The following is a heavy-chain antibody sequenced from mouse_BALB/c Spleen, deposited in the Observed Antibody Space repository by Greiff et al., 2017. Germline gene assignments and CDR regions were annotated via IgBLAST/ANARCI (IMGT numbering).Heavy chain of an antibody. J-gene: IGHJ2*01. V-gene: IGHV1-87*01. CDR3: ARSGTATYY. CDR2: IYPGDGDT. D-gene: IGHD1-2*01. CDR1: GYTFTSYW. Sequence: VKLQESGAELARPGASVKLSCKASGYTFTSYWLQWVKQRPGQGLEWIGAIYPGDGDTRYTQKFKGKATLTAEKSSSTAYMQLSSLASEDSAVYYCARSGTATYYWGQGTTLTVSS.